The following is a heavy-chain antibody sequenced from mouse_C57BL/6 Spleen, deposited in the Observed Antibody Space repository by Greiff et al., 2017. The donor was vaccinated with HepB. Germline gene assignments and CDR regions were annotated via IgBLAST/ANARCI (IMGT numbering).Heavy chain of an antibody. D-gene: IGHD1-1*01. J-gene: IGHJ3*01. CDR3: ATYYSFAY. Sequence: VKLVESGPELVKPGASVKLSCKASGYTFTSYDINWVKQRPGQGLEWIGWIYPRDGSTKYNEKFKGKATLTVDTSSSTAYMELHSLTSEDSAVYFCATYYSFAYWGQGTLVTVSA. V-gene: IGHV1-85*01. CDR2: IYPRDGST. CDR1: GYTFTSYD.